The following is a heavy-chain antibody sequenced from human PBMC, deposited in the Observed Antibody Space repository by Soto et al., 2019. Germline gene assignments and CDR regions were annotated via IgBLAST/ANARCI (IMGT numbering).Heavy chain of an antibody. D-gene: IGHD2-8*01. CDR1: GGSVSSGGYY. Sequence: SETLSLTCTVSGGSVSSGGYYWSWIRQPPGKGLEWIASIYNSGSTNYNYSLKSRVTISLDTSKKQFSLRLSSVTAADTAVYYCARGEYCTNGVCYHSFYFNYWGQGTLVTAPQ. V-gene: IGHV4-61*08. J-gene: IGHJ4*02. CDR3: ARGEYCTNGVCYHSFYFNY. CDR2: IYNSGST.